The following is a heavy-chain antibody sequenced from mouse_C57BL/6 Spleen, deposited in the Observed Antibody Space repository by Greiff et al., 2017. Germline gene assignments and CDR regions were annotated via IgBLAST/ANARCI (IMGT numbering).Heavy chain of an antibody. CDR1: GYAFSSSW. J-gene: IGHJ2*01. V-gene: IGHV1-82*01. CDR3: ARREDY. CDR2: IYPGDGDT. Sequence: VQVVESGPELVKPGASVKISCKASGYAFSSSWMNWVKQRPGKGLEWIGRIYPGDGDTNYNGKFKGKATLTADKSSSTAYMQLSSLTSEDSAVYFCARREDYWGQGTTLTVSS.